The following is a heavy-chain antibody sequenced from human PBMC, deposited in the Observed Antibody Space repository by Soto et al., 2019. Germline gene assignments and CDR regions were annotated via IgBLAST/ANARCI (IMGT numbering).Heavy chain of an antibody. CDR2: IIPIFGTA. CDR1: GGTFSSYA. Sequence: QVQLVQSGAEVKKPGSSVKVSCKASGGTFSSYAISWVRQAPGQGLEWMGGIIPIFGTANYAQKFQGRVTITADESTSTAYMELSSLRSEDTAVYYCARASTIQQPITYYYYCMDVWGQGTTVTVSS. CDR3: ARASTIQQPITYYYYCMDV. D-gene: IGHD5-18*01. J-gene: IGHJ6*02. V-gene: IGHV1-69*01.